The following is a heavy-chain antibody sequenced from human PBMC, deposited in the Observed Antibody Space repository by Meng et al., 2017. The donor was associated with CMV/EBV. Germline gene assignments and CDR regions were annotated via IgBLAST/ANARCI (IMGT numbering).Heavy chain of an antibody. V-gene: IGHV4-4*07. D-gene: IGHD3-22*01. CDR3: ARDRLDYDSSGYYYAHEIYAFDI. J-gene: IGHJ3*02. CDR2: IYTSGST. CDR1: YY. Sequence: YYWSWIRQPAGKGLEWIGRIYTSGSTNYNPSLKSRVTMSVDTSKNQFSLKLSSVTAADTAVYYCARDRLDYDSSGYYYAHEIYAFDIWGQGTMVTVS.